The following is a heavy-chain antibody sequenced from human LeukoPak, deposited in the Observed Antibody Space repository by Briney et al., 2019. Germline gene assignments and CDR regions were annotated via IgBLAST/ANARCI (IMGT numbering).Heavy chain of an antibody. Sequence: PGGSLRLSCAASGLTFSSYGMSWVRQAPGKGLEWVSAISGSGGSTYYADSVKGRFTISRDNSKNTLYLQMNSLRAEDTAVYYCAKDKQWLVPAEIFDYWGQGTLVTVSS. CDR1: GLTFSSYG. CDR3: AKDKQWLVPAEIFDY. CDR2: ISGSGGST. V-gene: IGHV3-23*01. J-gene: IGHJ4*02. D-gene: IGHD6-19*01.